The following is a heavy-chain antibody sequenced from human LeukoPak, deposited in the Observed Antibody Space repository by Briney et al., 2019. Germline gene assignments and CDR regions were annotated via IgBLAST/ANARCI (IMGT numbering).Heavy chain of an antibody. J-gene: IGHJ4*02. D-gene: IGHD6-6*01. CDR3: ARERSSQGYFDF. V-gene: IGHV5-51*01. Sequence: GESLKISCQISGYKFVSYWIGWVRQMPGKGLEWMGIIFPGDSDTRYSPSFEGQVTISADKSISTAYLQWSSLKASDTAMYYCARERSSQGYFDFWGQGTLVTVSS. CDR2: IFPGDSDT. CDR1: GYKFVSYW.